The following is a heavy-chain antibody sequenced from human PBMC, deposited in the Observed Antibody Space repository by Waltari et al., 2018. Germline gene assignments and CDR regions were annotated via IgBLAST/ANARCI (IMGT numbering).Heavy chain of an antibody. V-gene: IGHV4-30-4*08. J-gene: IGHJ3*02. Sequence: QVQLQESGPGLVKPSQPLSLTCTVSGGSISRGDYYWSWIRQPPGKGLEWIGYSYYSGSTYYNPSLKSRVTISVDTSKNQFSLKLSSVTAADTAVYYCARDLHDHAFDIWGQGTMVTVSS. CDR1: GGSISRGDYY. D-gene: IGHD3-16*01. CDR2: SYYSGST. CDR3: ARDLHDHAFDI.